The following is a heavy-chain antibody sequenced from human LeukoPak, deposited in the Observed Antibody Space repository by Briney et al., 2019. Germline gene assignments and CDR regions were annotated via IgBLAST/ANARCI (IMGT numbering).Heavy chain of an antibody. Sequence: PGGSLRLSCAASGFTFSSYGMSWVRQAPGKGLEWVSAISGSGGSTYYADSVKGRFTISRDNSKNTLYLQMNSLRAEDTAVYYCAKDGGLYDYVWGSYRYSAYFDYWGQGTLVTVSS. J-gene: IGHJ4*02. CDR2: ISGSGGST. CDR1: GFTFSSYG. CDR3: AKDGGLYDYVWGSYRYSAYFDY. D-gene: IGHD3-16*02. V-gene: IGHV3-23*01.